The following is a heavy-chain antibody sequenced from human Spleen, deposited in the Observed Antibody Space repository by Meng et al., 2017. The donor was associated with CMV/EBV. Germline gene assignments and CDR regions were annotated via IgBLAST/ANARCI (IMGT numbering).Heavy chain of an antibody. CDR2: ISSSSSYI. Sequence: LSLTCAVYGGSFRAYHWSWVRQAPGKGLEWVSSISSSSSYIHYADSLKGRFTISRDNAKHSLYLQMNTLRVEDTAVYYCTRDSNRGVFSDSWGQGTLVTVSS. D-gene: IGHD3-16*01. V-gene: IGHV3-11*06. CDR3: TRDSNRGVFSDS. CDR1: GGSFRAYH. J-gene: IGHJ4*02.